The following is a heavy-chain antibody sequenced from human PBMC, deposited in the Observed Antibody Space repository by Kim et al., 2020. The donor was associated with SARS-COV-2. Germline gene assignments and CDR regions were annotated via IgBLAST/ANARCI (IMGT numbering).Heavy chain of an antibody. D-gene: IGHD5-12*01. CDR3: ARAGLRRSDGMDV. CDR2: IYHSGST. Sequence: SETLSLTCAVSGGSISSGGYSWSWIRQPPGKGLEWIGYIYHSGSTYYNPSLKSRVTISVDRSKNQFSLKLSSVTAADTAVYYCARAGLRRSDGMDVWGQGTTVTVSS. J-gene: IGHJ6*02. CDR1: GGSISSGGYS. V-gene: IGHV4-30-2*01.